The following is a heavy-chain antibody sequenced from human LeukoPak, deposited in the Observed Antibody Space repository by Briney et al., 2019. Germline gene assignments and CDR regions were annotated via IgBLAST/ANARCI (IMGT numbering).Heavy chain of an antibody. D-gene: IGHD3-3*01. CDR2: IYYSGRT. J-gene: IGHJ5*02. Sequence: SETLSLTCTVSGGSISNYYWSWIRQPPGKGLEWIGYIYYSGRTNYNPSLRSRITISIDTSKNLFSLKLSSVTAADTAVYYCARNDFWSGYSDWFDPWGQGTLVTVSS. V-gene: IGHV4-59*01. CDR1: GGSISNYY. CDR3: ARNDFWSGYSDWFDP.